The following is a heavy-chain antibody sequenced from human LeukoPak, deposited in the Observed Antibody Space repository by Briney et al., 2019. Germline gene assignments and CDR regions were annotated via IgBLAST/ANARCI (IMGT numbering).Heavy chain of an antibody. CDR3: ARTPGYCSGGSCYSGYYYGMDV. J-gene: IGHJ6*04. CDR2: IYSGGST. Sequence: GGSLRLSCAASGSTVSSNYMSGVRQAPGKGLEGASVIYSGGSTYYADSVKGRFTISRDNSKNTLYLQMNSLRAEDTAVYYCARTPGYCSGGSCYSGYYYGMDVWGKGTTVTVSS. D-gene: IGHD2-15*01. V-gene: IGHV3-53*01. CDR1: GSTVSSNY.